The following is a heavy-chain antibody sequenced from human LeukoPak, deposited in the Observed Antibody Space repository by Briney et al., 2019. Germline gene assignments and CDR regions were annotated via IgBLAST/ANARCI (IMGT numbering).Heavy chain of an antibody. J-gene: IGHJ3*02. Sequence: PGGSLRLSCAASGFTFSSYEMNWVRQAPGKGLEWVANIQQDGSAKYYVDSVKGRFTISRDNAKNSLYLQMNSLRAEDTAVYYCARTLRLHTPRAFDIWGQGTMVTVPS. CDR3: ARTLRLHTPRAFDI. CDR2: IQQDGSAK. V-gene: IGHV3-7*05. CDR1: GFTFSSYE. D-gene: IGHD5-24*01.